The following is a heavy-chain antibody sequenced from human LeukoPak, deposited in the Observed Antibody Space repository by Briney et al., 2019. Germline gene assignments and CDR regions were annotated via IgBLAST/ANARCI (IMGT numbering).Heavy chain of an antibody. CDR1: GFTVSSNY. CDR2: IYSGGGT. CDR3: ARDKNPGIAAD. J-gene: IGHJ4*02. Sequence: QTGGSLRLSCAASGFTVSSNYMSWVRQAPGKGLEWVSVIYSGGGTYHADSVKGRFTISRDNSKNTLYLQMNSLRAEDTAVYYCARDKNPGIAADWGQGTLVTVSS. V-gene: IGHV3-53*01. D-gene: IGHD6-13*01.